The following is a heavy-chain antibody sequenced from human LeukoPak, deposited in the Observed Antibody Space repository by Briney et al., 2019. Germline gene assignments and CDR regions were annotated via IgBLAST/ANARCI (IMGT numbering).Heavy chain of an antibody. Sequence: GGSLRLSCAASGFILSMYAMSWVRQAPGKGLEWVSATSSSDAGTYYAESVRGRFTISRDNSKNTLYLQMNSLRAEDAAVYYCAKAPVTSCRGAYCYPFDYWGQGALVTVSS. D-gene: IGHD2-21*01. CDR1: GFILSMYA. J-gene: IGHJ4*02. V-gene: IGHV3-23*01. CDR2: TSSSDAGT. CDR3: AKAPVTSCRGAYCYPFDY.